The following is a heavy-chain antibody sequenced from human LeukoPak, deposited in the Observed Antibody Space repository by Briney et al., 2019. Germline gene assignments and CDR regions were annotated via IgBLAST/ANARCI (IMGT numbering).Heavy chain of an antibody. V-gene: IGHV3-9*01. D-gene: IGHD6-19*01. CDR1: GFTFSSHW. Sequence: PGGSLRLSCAASGFTFSSHWMHWVRQAPGKGLEWVSGISWNSGSIGYADSVKGRFTISRDNAKNSLYLQMNSLRAEDTALYYCAKDRHSSGWLFGGQGTLVTVSS. CDR2: ISWNSGSI. CDR3: AKDRHSSGWLF. J-gene: IGHJ4*02.